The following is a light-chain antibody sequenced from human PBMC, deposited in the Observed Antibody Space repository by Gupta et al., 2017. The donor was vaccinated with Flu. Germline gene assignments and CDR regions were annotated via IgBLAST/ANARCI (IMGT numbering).Light chain of an antibody. V-gene: IGLV1-44*01. CDR1: SSNIGTNA. CDR3: AAWDDTLNGHYV. CDR2: GNS. J-gene: IGLJ1*01. Sequence: QSVLAQPPSASGTPGQRVTISCSGRSSNIGTNAVNWYQQVPSAAPKLLIYGNSQRPSGVPDRFSGSKSGTSASLTISGLQPEDEADYYCAAWDDTLNGHYVFGTGTRVTVL.